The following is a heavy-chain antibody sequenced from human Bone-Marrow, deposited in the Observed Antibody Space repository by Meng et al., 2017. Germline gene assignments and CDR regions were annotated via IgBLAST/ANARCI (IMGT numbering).Heavy chain of an antibody. V-gene: IGHV5-51*06. CDR3: AMTLTYYYDSSGYYYPYYFDY. CDR1: GYSFTCYW. CDR2: IYPGDSDT. D-gene: IGHD3-22*01. J-gene: IGHJ4*01. Sequence: GESLKTSCKGSGYSFTCYWIGLVRQMPGKGLGWMGIIYPGDSDTRYSPFFQGQVNTSADKSISAANLQWSSLRASDTAMYYCAMTLTYYYDSSGYYYPYYFDYWGQGTLVTVSS.